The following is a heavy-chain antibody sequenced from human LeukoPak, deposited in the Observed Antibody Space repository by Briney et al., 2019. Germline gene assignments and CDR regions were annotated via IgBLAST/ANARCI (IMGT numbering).Heavy chain of an antibody. D-gene: IGHD6-19*01. Sequence: SETLSLTCTVSGYSISSGYYWGWIRQPPGKGLEWIGSIYHSGSTYYNPSLKSRVTISVDTSKNQFSLKLSSVTAADTAVYYCARPRWTGAVANWGQGTLVTVSS. CDR1: GYSISSGYY. CDR3: ARPRWTGAVAN. J-gene: IGHJ4*02. CDR2: IYHSGST. V-gene: IGHV4-38-2*02.